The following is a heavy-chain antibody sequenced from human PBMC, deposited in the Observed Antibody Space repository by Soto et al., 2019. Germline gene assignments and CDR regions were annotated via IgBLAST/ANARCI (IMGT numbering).Heavy chain of an antibody. D-gene: IGHD3-10*01. CDR1: GDSINSYY. CDR3: ASSLGSSDY. V-gene: IGHV4-59*01. CDR2: IYYSGST. J-gene: IGHJ4*02. Sequence: SETLSLTCSVSGDSINSYYWNWIRQPPGKGLEWIGYIYYSGSTDFNPSLKSRVTMSLDTSKNQFSLKVNSVTAADTAVYYCASSLGSSDYWGRGILVTVSS.